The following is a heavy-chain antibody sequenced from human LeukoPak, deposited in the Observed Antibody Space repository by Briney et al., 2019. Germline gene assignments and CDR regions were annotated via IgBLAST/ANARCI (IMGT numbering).Heavy chain of an antibody. J-gene: IGHJ5*02. CDR2: MNPNSGNA. CDR1: GYTFTSYD. V-gene: IGHV1-8*03. D-gene: IGHD6-13*01. Sequence: ASVKVSCKASGYTFTSYDINWVRQATGQGLEWMGWMNPNSGNAGYAQKFQGRVTITRNTSISTASMELSSLRSEDTAVYYWALSRHNWFDPWGRGTLVTVSS. CDR3: ALSRHNWFDP.